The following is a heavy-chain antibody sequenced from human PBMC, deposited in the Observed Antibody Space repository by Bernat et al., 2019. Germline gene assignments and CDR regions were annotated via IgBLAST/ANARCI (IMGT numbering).Heavy chain of an antibody. Sequence: QVQLVESGGGLVKPGGSLRLSCAAPGFTFTDYYMSWFRQAPGKGLEYISYISGSGSDTKYADSVRGRFTISRDNAKNSLYLQMNSLRADDTAVYYCAMPTRLPRNWGQGTLVTVSS. CDR1: GFTFTDYY. J-gene: IGHJ4*02. V-gene: IGHV3-11*05. D-gene: IGHD5-24*01. CDR3: AMPTRLPRN. CDR2: ISGSGSDT.